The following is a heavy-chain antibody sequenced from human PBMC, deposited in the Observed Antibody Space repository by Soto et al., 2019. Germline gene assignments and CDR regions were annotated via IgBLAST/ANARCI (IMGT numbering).Heavy chain of an antibody. CDR1: GGTFSSYA. V-gene: IGHV1-69*12. CDR2: IIPIFGTA. CDR3: ASSGYYDFWSGYYPFDY. Sequence: QVQLVQSGAEVKKPGSSVKVSYKASGGTFSSYAISWVRQAPGQGLEWMGGIIPIFGTANYAQKFQGRVTITADESTSTAYMELSSLRSEDTAVYYCASSGYYDFWSGYYPFDYWGQGTLVTVSS. D-gene: IGHD3-3*01. J-gene: IGHJ4*02.